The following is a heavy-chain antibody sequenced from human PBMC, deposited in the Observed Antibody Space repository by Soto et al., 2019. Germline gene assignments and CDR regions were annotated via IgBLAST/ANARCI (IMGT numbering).Heavy chain of an antibody. Sequence: SETLSLTCAVYGGSFSGHYWSWIRRPPGKGLEWIGEINHSGSTNYNPSLKSRVTISVDTSKNQFSLKLSSVTAADTAVYYCTRGHGSKDYWGKGTRVTVPS. CDR3: TRGHGSKDY. V-gene: IGHV4-34*01. CDR2: INHSGST. CDR1: GGSFSGHY. D-gene: IGHD1-26*01. J-gene: IGHJ4*02.